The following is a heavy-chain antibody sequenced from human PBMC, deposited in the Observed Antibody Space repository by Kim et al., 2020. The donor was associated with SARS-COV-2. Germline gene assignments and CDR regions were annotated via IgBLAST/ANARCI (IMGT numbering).Heavy chain of an antibody. CDR2: INHSGST. CDR3: ARATSSRVSWLGPAAINYYGMDV. CDR1: GGSFSGYY. V-gene: IGHV4-34*01. J-gene: IGHJ6*02. Sequence: SETLSLTCAVYGGSFSGYYWSWIRQPPGKGLEWIGEINHSGSTNYHPSLKSRVTISVDTSKNQFSLKLSSVTAADTAVYYCARATSSRVSWLGPAAINYYGMDVCGQGSTVTVAS. D-gene: IGHD2-2*01.